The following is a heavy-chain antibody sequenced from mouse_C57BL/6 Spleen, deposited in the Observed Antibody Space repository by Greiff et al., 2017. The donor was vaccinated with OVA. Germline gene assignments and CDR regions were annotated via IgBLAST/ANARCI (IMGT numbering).Heavy chain of an antibody. D-gene: IGHD2-4*01. J-gene: IGHJ3*01. Sequence: QVQLQQPGAELVMPGASVKLSCKASGYTFTSYWMHWVKQRPGQGLEWIGEIDPSASYTNSNQKFKGKSTLTVDKSSSTAYMQLSSLTSEDGAVDYCASYDSVARFAYWGQGTLVTVSA. CDR2: IDPSASYT. V-gene: IGHV1-69*01. CDR1: GYTFTSYW. CDR3: ASYDSVARFAY.